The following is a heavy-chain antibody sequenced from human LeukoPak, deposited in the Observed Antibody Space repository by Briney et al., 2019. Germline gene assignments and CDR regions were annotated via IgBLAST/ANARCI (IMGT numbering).Heavy chain of an antibody. D-gene: IGHD5-24*01. CDR3: ARSDADFDY. J-gene: IGHJ4*02. CDR2: ISSSGSTI. V-gene: IGHV3-48*03. Sequence: GGSLRLSCAASGFTFSSYEMNWVRQAPGKGLEWVSYISSSGSTIYYADSVKGRLTISRDNSKHTVYLQMNSLRTEDTAIYYCARSDADFDYWGQGTLVTVSS. CDR1: GFTFSSYE.